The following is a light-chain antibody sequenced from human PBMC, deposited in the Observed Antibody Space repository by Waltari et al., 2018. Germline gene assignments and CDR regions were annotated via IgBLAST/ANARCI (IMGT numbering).Light chain of an antibody. CDR3: QQYNNWHQT. Sequence: EIVMTQSPATLSVSPGERATLSCRASQSVSSNLAWDQQKPGQAPRLLIYGASTRATGIPARFSGSGSRTEFTLTISSLQSKDFAVYYCQQYNNWHQTFGQGTKVEIK. V-gene: IGKV3-15*01. J-gene: IGKJ1*01. CDR1: QSVSSN. CDR2: GAS.